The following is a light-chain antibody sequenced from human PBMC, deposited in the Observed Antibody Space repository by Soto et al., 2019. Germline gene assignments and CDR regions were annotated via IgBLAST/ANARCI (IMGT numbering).Light chain of an antibody. CDR2: GAS. Sequence: EIVLTQSPGTLSLSPGERATLSCRASQSFDSSFLAWYQLKPGKVPKLLIYGASTLNTGVPSRFSGSGSGTDFTLTISSLQPEDSASYCCQQSYSSWATFGGGTKVEIQ. J-gene: IGKJ4*01. CDR1: QSFDSSF. V-gene: IGKV3-20*01. CDR3: QQSYSSWAT.